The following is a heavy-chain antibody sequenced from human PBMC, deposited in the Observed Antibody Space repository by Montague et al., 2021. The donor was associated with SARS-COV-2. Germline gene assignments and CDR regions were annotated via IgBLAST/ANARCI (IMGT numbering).Heavy chain of an antibody. CDR2: TYYRSQWYN. Sequence: CAISGDSVSSNSAAWDWIRQSPSRGLEWLGRTYYRSQWYNDYAVSVGSRIVINPDTSKNHFSLQLDSVTPEDTAVYYCARSQHCGGGRCYSLSWFDPWGQGTLVIVSS. J-gene: IGHJ5*02. V-gene: IGHV6-1*01. CDR1: GDSVSSNSAA. D-gene: IGHD2-15*01. CDR3: ARSQHCGGGRCYSLSWFDP.